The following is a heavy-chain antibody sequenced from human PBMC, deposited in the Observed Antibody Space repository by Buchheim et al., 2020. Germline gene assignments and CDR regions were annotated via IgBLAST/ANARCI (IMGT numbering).Heavy chain of an antibody. V-gene: IGHV3-33*01. J-gene: IGHJ4*02. CDR1: GFTFSNYD. D-gene: IGHD5-18*01. CDR3: ARDTAAMARYHFDY. Sequence: QVQLVESGGGVVQPGRSLRLSCAASGFTFSNYDMHWVRQAPGKGLEWVAVIWYDGSNKYYADSVKGRFTISRDNSKNTLYLQMNSLRAEDTAVYYCARDTAAMARYHFDYWGQGTL. CDR2: IWYDGSNK.